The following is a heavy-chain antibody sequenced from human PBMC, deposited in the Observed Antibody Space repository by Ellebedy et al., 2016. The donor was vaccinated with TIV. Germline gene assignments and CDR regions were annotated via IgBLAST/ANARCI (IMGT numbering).Heavy chain of an antibody. J-gene: IGHJ5*02. Sequence: SETLSLTXTVSDDSVSSGTYYWTWIRQPPGKGLECIGHISYGGTTTYNPSLKSRVSISIDTSKNQFSLKLHSVTAADTAVYYCARLYQSLNWVDPWGQGTLVTVSS. CDR3: ARLYQSLNWVDP. CDR2: ISYGGTT. V-gene: IGHV4-61*01. D-gene: IGHD2-2*02. CDR1: DDSVSSGTYY.